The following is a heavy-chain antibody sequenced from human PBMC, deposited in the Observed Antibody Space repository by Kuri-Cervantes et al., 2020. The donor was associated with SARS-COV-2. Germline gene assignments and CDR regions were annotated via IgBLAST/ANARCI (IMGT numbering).Heavy chain of an antibody. Sequence: SVKVSCKASGFTFTSSAVQWVRQARGQRLEWIGCIVVGSGNTNYAQKFQERVTITREMSTSTAYMELSSLRPEDNAVYYCAAEPRDVVVPASRYYSGMDVLGQGTTVTVSS. CDR1: GFTFTSSA. D-gene: IGHD2-2*01. CDR3: AAEPRDVVVPASRYYSGMDV. V-gene: IGHV1-58*01. J-gene: IGHJ6*02. CDR2: IVVGSGNT.